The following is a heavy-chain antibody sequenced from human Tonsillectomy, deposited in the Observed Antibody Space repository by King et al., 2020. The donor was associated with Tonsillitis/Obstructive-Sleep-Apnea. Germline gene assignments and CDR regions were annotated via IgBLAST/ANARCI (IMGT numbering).Heavy chain of an antibody. Sequence: VQLVESGGGVVQPGRSLRLSCAASGFTFNSRAMLWVRQAPGKGLEWLAVISFDGNSEYYTESVKGRFSISRDNSNNTLYLQMNSLRPEDTAVYFCAGNPPRRFGGFDIWGQGALVTVSS. CDR2: ISFDGNSE. CDR1: GFTFNSRA. V-gene: IGHV3-30*10. CDR3: AGNPPRRFGGFDI. D-gene: IGHD3-10*01. J-gene: IGHJ3*02.